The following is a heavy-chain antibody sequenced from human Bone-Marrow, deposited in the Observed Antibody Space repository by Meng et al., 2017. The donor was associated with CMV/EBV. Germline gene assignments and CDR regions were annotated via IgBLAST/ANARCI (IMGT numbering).Heavy chain of an antibody. CDR3: ARDGLSMDV. Sequence: GESLKISCAASGFTFDDYTMHWVRQAPGKGLEWVSLISWDGGSTYYADSVKGRFTISRDNSKNSLYLQMNSLRTEDTALYYCARDGLSMDVWGQGTTVTVSS. J-gene: IGHJ6*02. CDR1: GFTFDDYT. V-gene: IGHV3-43*01. CDR2: ISWDGGST.